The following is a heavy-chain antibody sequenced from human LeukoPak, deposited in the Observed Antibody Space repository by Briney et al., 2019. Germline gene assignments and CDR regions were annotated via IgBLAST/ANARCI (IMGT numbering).Heavy chain of an antibody. V-gene: IGHV3-48*04. J-gene: IGHJ4*02. CDR1: GFTFSSYS. CDR3: ARKTSEVGIDY. Sequence: GGSLRLSCAASGFTFSSYSMNWVRQAPGKGLEWVSHISSSSSTIYYADSVKGRFTISRDNAKNSLYLQMNSLRAEDTAVYYCARKTSEVGIDYWGQGTLVTVSS. CDR2: ISSSSSTI. D-gene: IGHD1-1*01.